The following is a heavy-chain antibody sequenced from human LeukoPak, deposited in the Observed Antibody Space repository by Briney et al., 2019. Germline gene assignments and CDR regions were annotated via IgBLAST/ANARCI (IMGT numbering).Heavy chain of an antibody. V-gene: IGHV1-69*13. Sequence: SVKVSCKASGYTFTGYYMHWVRQAPGQGLEWMGGIIPIFGTANYAQKFQGRVTITADESTSTAYMELSSLRSEDTAVYYCARLTMVRLTPPENWFDPWGRGTLVTVSS. CDR2: IIPIFGTA. CDR3: ARLTMVRLTPPENWFDP. D-gene: IGHD3-10*01. CDR1: GYTFTGYY. J-gene: IGHJ5*02.